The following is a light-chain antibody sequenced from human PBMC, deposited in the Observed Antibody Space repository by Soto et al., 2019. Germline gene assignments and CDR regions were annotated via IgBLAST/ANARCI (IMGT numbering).Light chain of an antibody. CDR1: QSLRSSY. CDR2: DAF. Sequence: EIVLTQSPDTLSLSPGERATLSCRASQSLRSSYLAWYQQKPGQTPRLIIYDAFNSATGIPDRFSGSGSGTDFTLTITRLEPEDFAVYYCQQYCSSPRTFGQGTKVEIK. J-gene: IGKJ1*01. CDR3: QQYCSSPRT. V-gene: IGKV3-20*01.